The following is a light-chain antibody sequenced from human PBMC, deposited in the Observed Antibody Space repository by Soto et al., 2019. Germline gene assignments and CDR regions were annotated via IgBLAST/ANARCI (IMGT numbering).Light chain of an antibody. CDR1: QSVSTY. J-gene: IGKJ4*01. Sequence: ENVLTQSPATLSLSPGERATLSCRASQSVSTYLAWYQQKPSQAPRLLIYDASNRATRIPARFSGSGSGTDFTLTISSLQPEDFAVYYCHQRSNSPPTYGGGTKVEIK. CDR2: DAS. CDR3: HQRSNSPPT. V-gene: IGKV3-11*01.